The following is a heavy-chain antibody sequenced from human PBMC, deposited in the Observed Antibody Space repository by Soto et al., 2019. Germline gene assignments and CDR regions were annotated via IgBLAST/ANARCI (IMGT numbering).Heavy chain of an antibody. CDR2: ITGSGGNT. D-gene: IGHD3-10*01. CDR1: GFTFSSYA. CDR3: AKSLGWFGEYALFEN. J-gene: IGHJ4*02. Sequence: EVQLLESGGGLVQPGGSLRLSCAASGFTFSSYAMSWVRQAPGEGLEWVSAITGSGGNTYYGDSVNGRFTISRDNSKNTLFLQLNSLRADDTAVYYCAKSLGWFGEYALFENWGQGTRVTVSS. V-gene: IGHV3-23*01.